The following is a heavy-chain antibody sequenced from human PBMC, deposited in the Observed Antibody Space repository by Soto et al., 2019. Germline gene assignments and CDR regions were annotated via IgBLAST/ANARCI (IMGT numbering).Heavy chain of an antibody. CDR1: GDSVSNGDYS. CDR2: IYYIAGP. V-gene: IGHV4-30-4*01. D-gene: IGHD2-15*01. J-gene: IGHJ5*01. CDR3: ARGRYCLTGRCFPNWFDS. Sequence: TSETLSLTCSVSGDSVSNGDYSWSWIRQPPGKGLEWIGYIYYIAGPYYNPSLQSRVTISMDTSKNQVSLNLTSVTAADTAVYFCARGRYCLTGRCFPNWFDSWGQGTLVTVSS.